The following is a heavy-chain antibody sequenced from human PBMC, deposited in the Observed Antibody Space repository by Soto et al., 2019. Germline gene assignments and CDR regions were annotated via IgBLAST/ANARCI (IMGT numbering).Heavy chain of an antibody. CDR3: ARRLYNSRGFDY. CDR1: GGSISSYY. J-gene: IGHJ4*02. CDR2: IYYSGNT. D-gene: IGHD3-22*01. Sequence: SEPLSLTCIVSGGSISSYYWNWVRQPPGKGLEWIGYIYYSGNTNYNPSLKSRVTMSIDTSKKQFSLELTSVAAADTAVYYCARRLYNSRGFDYWGQGTRVT. V-gene: IGHV4-59*08.